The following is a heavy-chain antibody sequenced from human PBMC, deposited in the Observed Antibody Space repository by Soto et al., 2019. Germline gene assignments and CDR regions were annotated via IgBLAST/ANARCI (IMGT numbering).Heavy chain of an antibody. J-gene: IGHJ4*02. CDR3: ARGAAAQYYDFWSGYSIQFDY. V-gene: IGHV1-18*01. CDR1: GYTFTSHG. CDR2: ISAYNGNT. Sequence: ASVKVSCKASGYTFTSHGISWVRQAPGQGLEWMGWISAYNGNTNYAQKLQGRVTMTTDTSTSTAYMELRSLRSDDTAVYYCARGAAAQYYDFWSGYSIQFDYWGQGTLVTVSS. D-gene: IGHD3-3*01.